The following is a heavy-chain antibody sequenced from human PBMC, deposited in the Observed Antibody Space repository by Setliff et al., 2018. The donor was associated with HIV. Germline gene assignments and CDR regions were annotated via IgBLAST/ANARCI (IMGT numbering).Heavy chain of an antibody. V-gene: IGHV4-61*02. Sequence: SETLSLTCTVSGGSISSGSYYWSWIRQPAGKGLEWIGLIYTSGRTNYNPSLKSRVKISVDTSKNQFSMDLSSVTAADTAVYYCARIVRWELVATSTFFYYYMDVWGKGTTVTVSS. CDR2: IYTSGRT. CDR1: GGSISSGSYY. D-gene: IGHD1-26*01. CDR3: ARIVRWELVATSTFFYYYMDV. J-gene: IGHJ6*03.